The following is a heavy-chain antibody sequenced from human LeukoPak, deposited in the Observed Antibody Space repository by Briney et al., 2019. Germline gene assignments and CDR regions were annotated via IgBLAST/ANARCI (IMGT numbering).Heavy chain of an antibody. CDR1: GDSVSSNSAA. Sequence: SQTLSLTCAISGDSVSSNSAAWNWIRQSPSRGLEWPGSTYYRSKTYNDYAVSVQSRITINPDTSKNQFSLQLNSVTPEDTAVYYCARTTMVRGQNWFDPWGQGTLVTVSS. J-gene: IGHJ5*02. CDR2: TYYRSKTYN. D-gene: IGHD3-10*01. CDR3: ARTTMVRGQNWFDP. V-gene: IGHV6-1*01.